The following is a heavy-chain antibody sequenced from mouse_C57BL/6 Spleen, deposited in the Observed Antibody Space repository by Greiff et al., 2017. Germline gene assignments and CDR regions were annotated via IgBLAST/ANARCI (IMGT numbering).Heavy chain of an antibody. J-gene: IGHJ1*03. CDR2: IWSGGST. D-gene: IGHD2-4*01. CDR1: GFSLTSYG. Sequence: QVQLKESGPGLVQPSQSLSITCTVSGFSLTSYGVHWVRQSPGKGLEWLGVIWSGGSTDYNAAFISRLSISKDNSKSQVFFKMNSLQADDTAIYXCARNMAYDYDGYFDVWGTGTTVTVSS. CDR3: ARNMAYDYDGYFDV. V-gene: IGHV2-2*01.